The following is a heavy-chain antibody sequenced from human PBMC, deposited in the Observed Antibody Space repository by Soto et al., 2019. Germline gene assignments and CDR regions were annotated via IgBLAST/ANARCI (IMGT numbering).Heavy chain of an antibody. D-gene: IGHD5-12*01. J-gene: IGHJ4*02. V-gene: IGHV3-23*01. CDR3: AKGAEGYVVSSLDY. Sequence: EVQLLESGGGFVQPGGSLRLSCAASGFTFSAYAMTWVRQAPGKGLEWVSAITSSGSSTYYAESVKGRFTLSRDNSKSTLYLQMNSLRAEDTATYYCAKGAEGYVVSSLDYWGQGTLVTVAS. CDR2: ITSSGSST. CDR1: GFTFSAYA.